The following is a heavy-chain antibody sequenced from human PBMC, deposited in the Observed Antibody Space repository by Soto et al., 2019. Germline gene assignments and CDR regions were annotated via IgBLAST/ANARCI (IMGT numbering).Heavy chain of an antibody. CDR1: GGSINSGGYY. D-gene: IGHD1-1*01. Sequence: QVQLQESGPGLVKPSQTLSLTCTVSGGSINSGGYYWSWIRQLPGKGLEWIGYIYYSGSTYYNPSLTGRIPVSMYTSKNQFSLKFISVPAADTAVYYCAKGDNWESLLDYWGQGNLVTVSS. CDR2: IYYSGST. CDR3: AKGDNWESLLDY. V-gene: IGHV4-31*03. J-gene: IGHJ4*02.